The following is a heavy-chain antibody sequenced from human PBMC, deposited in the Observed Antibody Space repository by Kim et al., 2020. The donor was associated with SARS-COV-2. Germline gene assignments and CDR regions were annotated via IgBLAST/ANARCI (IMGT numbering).Heavy chain of an antibody. J-gene: IGHJ4*01. V-gene: IGHV3-30*18. CDR2: ISHDGSDK. CDR1: GFTFSHYG. D-gene: IGHD2-8*02. CDR3: AKDPRSDTDGYYFDY. Sequence: GGSLRLSCAASGFTFSHYGMHWIRQVPGKGLEWVAVISHDGSDKFYADSLSGRFTISRDNSRNTLYVQMTSLRVEDTAVYYCAKDPRSDTDGYYFDYWG.